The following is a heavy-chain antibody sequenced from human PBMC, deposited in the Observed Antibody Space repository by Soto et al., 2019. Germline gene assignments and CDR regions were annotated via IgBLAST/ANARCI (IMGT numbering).Heavy chain of an antibody. D-gene: IGHD5-12*01. J-gene: IGHJ4*02. Sequence: SETLCLTCTVSDGSISGYYWSWIRQPPGKALEWIGYVYYSGNTNYSPSLKSRVTISVDTSKNQFSLKLTSVTAEDTAVYYCAKDGKDSGYGLFDYWGQGTLVTVSS. CDR1: DGSISGYY. CDR2: VYYSGNT. V-gene: IGHV4-59*12. CDR3: AKDGKDSGYGLFDY.